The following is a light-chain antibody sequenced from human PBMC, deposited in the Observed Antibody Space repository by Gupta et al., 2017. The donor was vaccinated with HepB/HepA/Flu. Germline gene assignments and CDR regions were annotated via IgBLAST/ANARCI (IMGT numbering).Light chain of an antibody. CDR1: QSISSY. CDR2: AAS. CDR3: QHRDSTPIT. Sequence: DIQMTQSPSSLSASVGDRVTITCRASQSISSYLNWYQQKPGKAPKLLIYAASRLQSGVPSRFSGSGSGTDFTLTISRRQPEDFATYYCQHRDSTPITFGQGTPVEIK. J-gene: IGKJ5*01. V-gene: IGKV1-39*01.